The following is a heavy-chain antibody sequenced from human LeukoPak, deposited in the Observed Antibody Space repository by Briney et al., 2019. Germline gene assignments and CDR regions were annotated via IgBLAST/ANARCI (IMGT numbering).Heavy chain of an antibody. CDR3: ARGSPPRRNYDSRGYYSYYFDY. Sequence: GSSVKVSCKASGGTFSSYAFSWVRQAPGQGLEWMGGIIPIFGSANYAQKFQDRVTISADKSTSTAYMELSSLRSEDTAVYYCARGSPPRRNYDSRGYYSYYFDYWGQGTLVTVSS. CDR1: GGTFSSYA. D-gene: IGHD3-22*01. J-gene: IGHJ4*02. CDR2: IIPIFGSA. V-gene: IGHV1-69*06.